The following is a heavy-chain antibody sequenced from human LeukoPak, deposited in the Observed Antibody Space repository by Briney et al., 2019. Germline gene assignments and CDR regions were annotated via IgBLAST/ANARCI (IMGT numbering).Heavy chain of an antibody. J-gene: IGHJ6*03. V-gene: IGHV1-2*02. CDR2: INPNSGGT. CDR1: GYTFTGYY. Sequence: ASVKVSCKASGYTFTGYYMHWVRQAPGQGLEWMGWINPNSGGTNYAQKFQGRVTMTRDTSISTAYMELSRLRSDDTAVYYCARDSRDPYYYYYYMDVWGKGTTVTVSS. CDR3: ARDSRDPYYYYYYMDV.